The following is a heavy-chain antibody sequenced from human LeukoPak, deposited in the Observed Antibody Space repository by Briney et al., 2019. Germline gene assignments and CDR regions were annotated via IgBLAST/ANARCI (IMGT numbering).Heavy chain of an antibody. Sequence: GGSLRLSCAASAFTFSGYWMDWVRQAPGKGLEWVSAISGSGGSTYYADSVKGRFTISRDNSKNTLYLQMNSLRAEDTAVYYCAKDRRVLLWFRELWSAFDIWGQGTMVTVSS. J-gene: IGHJ3*02. V-gene: IGHV3-23*01. CDR2: ISGSGGST. CDR1: AFTFSGYW. CDR3: AKDRRVLLWFRELWSAFDI. D-gene: IGHD3-10*01.